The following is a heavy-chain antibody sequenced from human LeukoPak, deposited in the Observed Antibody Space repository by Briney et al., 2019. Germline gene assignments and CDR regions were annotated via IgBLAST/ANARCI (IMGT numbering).Heavy chain of an antibody. CDR2: ISAY. CDR3: AGDYVGIDY. V-gene: IGHV1-18*03. J-gene: IGHJ4*02. CDR1: GYSFTSYG. D-gene: IGHD7-27*01. Sequence: GASVKVSCNASGYSFTSYGISWVRQAPGQGLEWMGWISAYARKFQGSATMTTDTFTVTAYMELRSLSSDDMAVYDTAGDYVGIDYWGQGTLVTVSS.